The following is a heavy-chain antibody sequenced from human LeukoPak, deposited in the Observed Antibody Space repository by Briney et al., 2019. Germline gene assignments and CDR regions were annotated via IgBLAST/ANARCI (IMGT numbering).Heavy chain of an antibody. J-gene: IGHJ5*02. V-gene: IGHV4-31*03. D-gene: IGHD5-24*01. Sequence: PSETLSLTCTVSGGSISSGGYYWSWIRQHPGKGLEWIGYIYYSGSTYYNPSLKSRVTISVDTSKNQFSLKLSSVTAADTAVYYCARDSHGLPPFDPWGQGTLVTVSS. CDR3: ARDSHGLPPFDP. CDR1: GGSISSGGYY. CDR2: IYYSGST.